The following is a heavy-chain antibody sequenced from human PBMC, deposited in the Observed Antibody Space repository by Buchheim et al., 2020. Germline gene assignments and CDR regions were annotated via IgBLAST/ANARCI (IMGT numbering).Heavy chain of an antibody. CDR2: IYYSGTT. D-gene: IGHD2-21*02. Sequence: QVQLQESGPGLVKPSQTLSPTCTVSGGSISSGGYHWTWIRQHPGKGLEWIGFIYYSGTTYYNPSLKSRVTLSVDTSKNQFSLKLSSVTAADTAVYYCARDLGNDSQGYFDLWGRGTL. CDR1: GGSISSGGYH. J-gene: IGHJ2*01. V-gene: IGHV4-31*03. CDR3: ARDLGNDSQGYFDL.